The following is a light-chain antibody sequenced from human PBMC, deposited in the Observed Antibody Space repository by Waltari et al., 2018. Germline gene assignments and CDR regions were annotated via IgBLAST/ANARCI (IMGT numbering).Light chain of an antibody. J-gene: IGKJ4*01. CDR2: DAS. V-gene: IGKV1-33*01. CDR1: QDINNY. CDR3: LQHNNRPPLT. Sequence: DIQMTQSPSSLSASVGDRVTISCQASQDINNYVDWYQQKPGKVPKLLIYDASILETGVPSRFSGTGSGTYFTFTISSLQPEDVATYYCLQHNNRPPLTFGGGTKVEIK.